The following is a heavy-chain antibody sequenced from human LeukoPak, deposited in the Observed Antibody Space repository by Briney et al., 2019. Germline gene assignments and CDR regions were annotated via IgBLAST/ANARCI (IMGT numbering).Heavy chain of an antibody. D-gene: IGHD2-2*02. V-gene: IGHV4-34*01. CDR1: GGSFSGYY. CDR3: ARGYCSSTSCYTGGWFDP. Sequence: SETLSLTCAVYGGSFSGYYWSWIRQPPGKGLEWIGEINHSGSTNYNPSLKSRVTISVDTSKNQFSLKLSSVTAADTAVYYCARGYCSSTSCYTGGWFDPWDQGTLVTVSS. J-gene: IGHJ5*02. CDR2: INHSGST.